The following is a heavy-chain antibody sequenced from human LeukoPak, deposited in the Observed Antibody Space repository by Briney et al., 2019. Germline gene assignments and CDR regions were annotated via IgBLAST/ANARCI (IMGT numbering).Heavy chain of an antibody. Sequence: SETLSLTCTVSGGSITGYYWSWIRQPPGKGLEWIGYIYYSGNTDYSPSLKSRVTISVDTSKNQFSLKLSSVTAADTAVYYCARHRFGSYGSGSSSYYFDFWGQGTLVTVSS. D-gene: IGHD3-10*01. CDR1: GGSITGYY. V-gene: IGHV4-59*08. J-gene: IGHJ4*02. CDR3: ARHRFGSYGSGSSSYYFDF. CDR2: IYYSGNT.